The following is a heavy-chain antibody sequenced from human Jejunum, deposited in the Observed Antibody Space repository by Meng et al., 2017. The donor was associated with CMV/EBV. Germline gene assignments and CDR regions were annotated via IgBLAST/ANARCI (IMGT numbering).Heavy chain of an antibody. CDR1: SYA. V-gene: IGHV3-23*01. Sequence: SYALRWVRQAPGKGLEWVSVISADGGSTNNADSVKGRIIVSRDNSKNTVYLQMNSLRAEDTAVYYCASRPGAIFGVVIIPNFDYWGQGTLVTVSS. J-gene: IGHJ4*02. CDR2: ISADGGST. D-gene: IGHD3-3*01. CDR3: ASRPGAIFGVVIIPNFDY.